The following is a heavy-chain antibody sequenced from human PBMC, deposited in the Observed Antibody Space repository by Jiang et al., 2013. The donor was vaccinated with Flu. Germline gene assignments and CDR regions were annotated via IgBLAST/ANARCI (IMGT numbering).Heavy chain of an antibody. CDR1: GDSVSSDTAA. D-gene: IGHD5-18*01. V-gene: IGHV6-1*01. Sequence: TSQTLSLTCAISGDSVSSDTAAWDWIRQSPSRGLEWLGTTYFRSTWYTDYATSIGSRISISPDTSKNQLTLQLNSVTPEDTAVYYCARHLRTYTYGNNWFDPWGQGTMVTVSS. CDR2: TYFRSTWYT. J-gene: IGHJ5*02. CDR3: ARHLRTYTYGNNWFDP.